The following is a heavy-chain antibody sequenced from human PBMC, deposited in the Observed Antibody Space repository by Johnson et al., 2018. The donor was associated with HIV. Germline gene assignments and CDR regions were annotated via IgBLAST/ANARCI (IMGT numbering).Heavy chain of an antibody. CDR3: ARGSGVGAFAI. CDR2: ISWNSGSI. D-gene: IGHD7-27*01. Sequence: VQLVESGGGVVQPGRSLRLSCAASGFTFDDYAMHWVRQAPGKGLEWVSGISWNSGSIGYAASVKGRFTSSRDNSKNALYLQMSSLRVEDTAVYYCARGSGVGAFAIWGQRTMVTVSS. J-gene: IGHJ3*02. CDR1: GFTFDDYA. V-gene: IGHV3-9*01.